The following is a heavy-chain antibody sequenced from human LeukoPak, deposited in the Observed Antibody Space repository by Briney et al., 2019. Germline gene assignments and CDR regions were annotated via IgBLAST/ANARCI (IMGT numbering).Heavy chain of an antibody. CDR3: ARGPGVVVPAATYYYYGMDV. CDR2: MNPNSGNT. J-gene: IGHJ6*02. Sequence: GASVKVSCKASGYTFTSYDINWVRQATGQGLEWMGWMNPNSGNTGYAQKFQGRVTMTRNTSISTAYMELSSLRSEGTAVYYCARGPGVVVPAATYYYYGMDVWGQGTTVTVSS. V-gene: IGHV1-8*01. CDR1: GYTFTSYD. D-gene: IGHD2-2*01.